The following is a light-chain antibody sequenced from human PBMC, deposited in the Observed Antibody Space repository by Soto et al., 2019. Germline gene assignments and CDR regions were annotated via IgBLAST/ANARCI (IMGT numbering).Light chain of an antibody. CDR2: GAS. CDR3: HGYETRWS. CDR1: QSVSSN. J-gene: IGKJ4*02. V-gene: IGKV3-15*01. Sequence: MEIKRSPARRSVYEGRSATLSFRASQSVSSNLVWYQQKPGQAPRLLIYGASTRVTGIPARFSGSGSGTEYTLSVSSLQSEDDAVYRCHGYETRWSFAGGTKVDIK.